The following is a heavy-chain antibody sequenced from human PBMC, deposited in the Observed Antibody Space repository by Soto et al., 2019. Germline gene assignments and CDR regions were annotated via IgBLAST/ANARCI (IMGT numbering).Heavy chain of an antibody. CDR2: IYYSGST. Sequence: QLQLQESGPGLVKPSETLSLTCTVSSGSISSSSYYWDWIRQPPGKGLEWIGSIYYSGSTNYNPSLQSRVTISVATSKNQFPLKVSSLTAADTAVYYCARRRQLVAALDYWGQGTLATVSS. D-gene: IGHD2-15*01. V-gene: IGHV4-39*01. CDR1: SGSISSSSYY. CDR3: ARRRQLVAALDY. J-gene: IGHJ4*02.